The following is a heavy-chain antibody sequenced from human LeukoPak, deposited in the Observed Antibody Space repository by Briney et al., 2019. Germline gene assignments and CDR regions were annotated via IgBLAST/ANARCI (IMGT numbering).Heavy chain of an antibody. V-gene: IGHV4-31*03. CDR3: ARGGSYCSSTSCLERYFDY. J-gene: IGHJ4*02. CDR1: GGSISSGGYY. CDR2: VYYSGST. D-gene: IGHD2-2*01. Sequence: SETLSLTCTVSGGSISSGGYYWSWIRQHPGKGLEWIGYVYYSGSTYYNPSLKSRVTISVDTSKNQFSLKLSSVTAADTAVYYCARGGSYCSSTSCLERYFDYWGQGTLVTVSS.